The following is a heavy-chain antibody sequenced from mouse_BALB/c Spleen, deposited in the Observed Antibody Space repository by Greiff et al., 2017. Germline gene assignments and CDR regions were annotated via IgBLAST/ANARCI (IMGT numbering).Heavy chain of an antibody. CDR3: TRPGLGLYFDV. CDR2: IRLKSNNYAT. J-gene: IGHJ1*01. CDR1: GFTFSNYW. V-gene: IGHV6-6*02. D-gene: IGHD4-1*01. Sequence: EVKLVESGGGLVQPGGSMKLSCVASGFTFSNYWMNWVRQSPEKGLEWVAEIRLKSNNYATHYAESVKGRFTISRDDSKSSVYLQMNNLRAEDTGIYYCTRPGLGLYFDVWGAGTTVTVSS.